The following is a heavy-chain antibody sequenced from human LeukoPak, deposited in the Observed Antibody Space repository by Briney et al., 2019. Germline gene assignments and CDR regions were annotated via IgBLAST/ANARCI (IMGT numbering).Heavy chain of an antibody. CDR1: GFTFSDYY. V-gene: IGHV4-38-2*02. Sequence: KPGGSLRLSCAASGFTFSDYYMSWIRQAPGKGLEWIGSIYHSGSTYYNPSLKSRVTISGDTSKNQFSLRLGSVTAADTAVYYCARDLDAFDIWGQGTMVTVSS. CDR3: ARDLDAFDI. J-gene: IGHJ3*02. CDR2: IYHSGST.